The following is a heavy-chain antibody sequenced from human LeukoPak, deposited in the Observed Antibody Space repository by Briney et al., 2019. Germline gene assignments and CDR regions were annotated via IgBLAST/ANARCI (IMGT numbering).Heavy chain of an antibody. J-gene: IGHJ4*02. CDR2: IYYSGGT. CDR1: GGSISSSSYY. CDR3: ARVADGKGYPFDY. D-gene: IGHD5-18*01. Sequence: SETLSLTCTVSGGSISSSSYYWGWIRQPPGKGLEWIGSIYYSGGTYYNPSLKSRVTISVDTSKNQFSLKLSSVTAADTAVYYCARVADGKGYPFDYWGQGTLVTVSS. V-gene: IGHV4-39*07.